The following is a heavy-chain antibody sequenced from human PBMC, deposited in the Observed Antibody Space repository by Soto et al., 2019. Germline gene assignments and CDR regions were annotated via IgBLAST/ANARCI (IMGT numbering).Heavy chain of an antibody. D-gene: IGHD6-13*01. CDR3: ARRHSRQLAPDY. CDR1: GGSISSSSYY. CDR2: IYYSGST. Sequence: PSETLSLTCTVSGGSISSSSYYWGWIRQPPGKGLEWIGSIYYSGSTYYNPSLKSRVTISVDTSKNQFSLKLSSVTAADTAVYYCARRHSRQLAPDYWGQGTLVTVSS. J-gene: IGHJ4*02. V-gene: IGHV4-39*01.